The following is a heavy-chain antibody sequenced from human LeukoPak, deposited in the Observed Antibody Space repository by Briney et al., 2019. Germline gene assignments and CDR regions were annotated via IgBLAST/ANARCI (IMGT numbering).Heavy chain of an antibody. CDR3: AKVPYSGYYDSGGYYYYFDY. D-gene: IGHD3-22*01. CDR2: ISGSGDST. Sequence: GGSLRLSCAASRFTFSKYAMTWVRQAPGKGLEWVSGISGSGDSTYYADSVRGRFTISRDNSKNTLYLQMNSLRAEDTAVYYCAKVPYSGYYDSGGYYYYFDYWGQGTLVTVSS. V-gene: IGHV3-23*01. CDR1: RFTFSKYA. J-gene: IGHJ4*02.